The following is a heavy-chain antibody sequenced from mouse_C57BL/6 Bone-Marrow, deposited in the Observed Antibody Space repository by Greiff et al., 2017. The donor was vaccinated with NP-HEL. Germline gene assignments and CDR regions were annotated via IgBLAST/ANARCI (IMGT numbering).Heavy chain of an antibody. J-gene: IGHJ4*01. CDR3: ARERVPYYAMDY. CDR2: INPNNGGT. Sequence: EVQLQQSGPELVKPGASVKISCKASGYTFTDYYMNWVKQSHGKSLEWIGDINPNNGGTSYNQKFKGKATLTVDKSSSTAYMELRSLTSEDSAVYYCARERVPYYAMDYWGQGTSVTVSS. V-gene: IGHV1-26*01. CDR1: GYTFTDYY.